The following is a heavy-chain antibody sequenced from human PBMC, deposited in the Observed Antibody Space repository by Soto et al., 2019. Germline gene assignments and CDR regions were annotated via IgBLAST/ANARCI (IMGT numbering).Heavy chain of an antibody. CDR3: ARKILGSTSRPNYWYFDL. Sequence: EVHLLESGGGLVQPGGSLRLSCAGSGFTFINYAMNWVRQAPGKGLEWVSSISGGGDAAFFPDSVRGRFTISRDNSQYTVTLQMNSLGVDDPAVYYCARKILGSTSRPNYWYFDLWGRGTLVTVSS. CDR2: ISGGGDAA. V-gene: IGHV3-23*01. D-gene: IGHD2-2*01. CDR1: GFTFINYA. J-gene: IGHJ2*01.